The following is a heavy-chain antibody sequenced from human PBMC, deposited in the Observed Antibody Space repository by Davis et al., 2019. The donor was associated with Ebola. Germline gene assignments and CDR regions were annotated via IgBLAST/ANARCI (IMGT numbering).Heavy chain of an antibody. D-gene: IGHD6-13*01. Sequence: PSETLSLTCAVYGGSFSGYYWSWIRQPPGKGLEWIGEINHSGSTNYNPSLKSRVTISVDTSKNQFSLKLSSVTAADTAVYYCARELYSRRVFRFDPWGQGTLVTVSS. CDR3: ARELYSRRVFRFDP. J-gene: IGHJ5*02. CDR1: GGSFSGYY. V-gene: IGHV4-34*01. CDR2: INHSGST.